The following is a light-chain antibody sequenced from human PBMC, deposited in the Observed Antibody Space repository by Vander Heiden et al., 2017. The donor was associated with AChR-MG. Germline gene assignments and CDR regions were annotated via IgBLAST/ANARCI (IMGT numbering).Light chain of an antibody. Sequence: DTVMTQSPLYLPVTPGEPAPISCRSSQSLLHSNGYNYLDWYLQKPGQSPQLLIYLGSSRASGVPDRFSGSASGTDFTLKISRVEAEDAGVYYCMQALQTPWTFGQGTKVEIK. CDR1: QSLLHSNGYNY. CDR2: LGS. CDR3: MQALQTPWT. J-gene: IGKJ1*01. V-gene: IGKV2-28*01.